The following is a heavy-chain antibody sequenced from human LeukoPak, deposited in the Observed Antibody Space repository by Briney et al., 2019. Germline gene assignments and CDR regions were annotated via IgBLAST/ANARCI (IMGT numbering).Heavy chain of an antibody. J-gene: IGHJ3*02. V-gene: IGHV4-59*01. D-gene: IGHD3-9*01. CDR1: GGSISSYY. CDR2: IYYSGST. Sequence: SETLSLTCTVSGGSISSYYWSWIRQPPGKGLEWIGYIYYSGSTNYKPSLKSRVTMSVDTSKNQFSLKLSSVTAADTAVYYCAGNNYDILTGYYWHAFDIWGQGTMVTVSS. CDR3: AGNNYDILTGYYWHAFDI.